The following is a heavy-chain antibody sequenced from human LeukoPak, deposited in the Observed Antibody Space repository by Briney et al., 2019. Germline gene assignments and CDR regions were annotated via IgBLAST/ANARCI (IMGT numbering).Heavy chain of an antibody. V-gene: IGHV4-59*01. CDR2: IYYSGST. CDR3: ASTVTTGAYDAFDI. Sequence: PSETLSLTCTVSGGSISSYYWSWIRQPPGKGLEWIGYIYYSGSTNYNPSLKSRVTISVDTSKNQFSLKLSSVTAADTAVYYCASTVTTGAYDAFDIWGQGTMVTVSS. CDR1: GGSISSYY. D-gene: IGHD4-11*01. J-gene: IGHJ3*02.